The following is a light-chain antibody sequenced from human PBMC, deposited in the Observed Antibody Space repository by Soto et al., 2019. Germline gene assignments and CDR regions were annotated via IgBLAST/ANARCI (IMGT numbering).Light chain of an antibody. J-gene: IGKJ4*01. CDR1: QSVSGS. CDR3: QQYNDWPLLT. Sequence: EIVLTQSPGTLALSPGERAPLSCGASQSVSGSLAWYQQKPGQAPRLLIYGASTRATGIPDRFSGSGSGTDFTLTISSLQSEDFASYYCQQYNDWPLLTFAGGTKVDI. V-gene: IGKV3-15*01. CDR2: GAS.